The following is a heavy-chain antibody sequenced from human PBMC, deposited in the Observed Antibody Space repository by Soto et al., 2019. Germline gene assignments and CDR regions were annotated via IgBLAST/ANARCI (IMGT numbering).Heavy chain of an antibody. Sequence: SVKVSCKASGGTFSSYAISWVRQAPGQGLEWMGGIIPIFGTVNYAQKFQGRVTITADESTSTAYMELSSLRSEDTAVYYCARANNSGASGSFDYWGQGTLVTVSS. CDR2: IIPIFGTV. CDR1: GGTFSSYA. J-gene: IGHJ4*02. V-gene: IGHV1-69*13. CDR3: ARANNSGASGSFDY. D-gene: IGHD3-22*01.